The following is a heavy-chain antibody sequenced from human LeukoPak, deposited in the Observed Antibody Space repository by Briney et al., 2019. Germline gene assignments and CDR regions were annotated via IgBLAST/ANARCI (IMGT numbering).Heavy chain of an antibody. CDR2: INTNTGNP. D-gene: IGHD6-19*01. V-gene: IGHV7-4-1*02. Sequence: VASVKVSCKASGYTFTSYAMNWVRQAPGQGLEWMGWINTNTGNPTYAQGFTGRFVFSLDTSVSTAYLQISSLKAEDTAVYYCARENSSGWAHYYYYGMDVWGQGTTVTVSS. CDR1: GYTFTSYA. J-gene: IGHJ6*02. CDR3: ARENSSGWAHYYYYGMDV.